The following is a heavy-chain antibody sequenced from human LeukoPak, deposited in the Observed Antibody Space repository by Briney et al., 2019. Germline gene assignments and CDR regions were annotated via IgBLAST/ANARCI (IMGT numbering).Heavy chain of an antibody. V-gene: IGHV3-15*01. Sequence: PAGSLLLSCAASGFTFTNAWMSWVRQAPGKGLEWVGRIKSKTDRGTTDYAAPVTGRFTISRDDSKNTLYLQMNSLKTEDTAVYYCTTVGLLYRGYAASDYWGQGTLVTVSS. CDR3: TTVGLLYRGYAASDY. D-gene: IGHD5-12*01. CDR2: IKSKTDRGTT. CDR1: GFTFTNAW. J-gene: IGHJ4*02.